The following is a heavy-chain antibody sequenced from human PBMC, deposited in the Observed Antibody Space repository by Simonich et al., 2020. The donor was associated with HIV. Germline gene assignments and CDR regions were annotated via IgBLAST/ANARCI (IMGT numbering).Heavy chain of an antibody. Sequence: QVQLVQSGAEVKKPGASVKVSCKASGYTFTSYYMHWVRQAPGQGLEWMGIINPSGGSTTYDQKFQGRVTMTRDTSTSTVYMELSSLRSEDTAVYYCARDLITAAGSGPFDYWGQGTLVTVSS. CDR3: ARDLITAAGSGPFDY. J-gene: IGHJ4*02. CDR1: GYTFTSYY. V-gene: IGHV1-46*01. CDR2: INPSGGST. D-gene: IGHD6-13*01.